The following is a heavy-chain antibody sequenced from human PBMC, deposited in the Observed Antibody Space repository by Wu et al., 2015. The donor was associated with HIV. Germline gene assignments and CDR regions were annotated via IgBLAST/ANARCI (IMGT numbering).Heavy chain of an antibody. D-gene: IGHD4-11*01. CDR1: GYTFTSFE. CDR2: MNPNSGNT. J-gene: IGHJ3*02. CDR3: TKTDMTTVFADAXDI. Sequence: QVQLVQSGAEVKKPGASVKVSCKASGYTFTSFEIYWVRQVPGQGLEWMGWMNPNSGNTKYAQKFQGRVTMTRNTSTNTAYMELSSLRSEDTAVYYCTKTDMTTVFADAXDIWGPGTVVIVSS. V-gene: IGHV1-8*01.